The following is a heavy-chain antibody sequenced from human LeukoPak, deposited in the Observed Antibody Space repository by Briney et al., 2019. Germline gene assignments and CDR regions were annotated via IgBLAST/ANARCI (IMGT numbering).Heavy chain of an antibody. D-gene: IGHD2-2*01. CDR3: ARGSNSFSY. J-gene: IGHJ4*02. Sequence: SETLSLTCTVSGGSISGYFWSWIRQPPGKGLEWIGYIYYNGYTDYRPSLRSRVTISVDTFKNQRSLKLSSVTAADTAVYYCARGSNSFSYWGQGTLVTVSS. CDR2: IYYNGYT. V-gene: IGHV4-59*01. CDR1: GGSISGYF.